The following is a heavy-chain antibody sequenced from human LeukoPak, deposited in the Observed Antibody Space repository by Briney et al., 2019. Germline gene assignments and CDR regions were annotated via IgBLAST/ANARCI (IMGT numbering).Heavy chain of an antibody. V-gene: IGHV3-11*04. CDR1: GFTFSDYN. CDR2: ISRSGSTK. CDR3: ARTYSGSYFGFDY. J-gene: IGHJ4*02. Sequence: GGSLRLSCAASGFTFSDYNMRWIRQAPGRGLEWVSSISRSGSTKYYADSVKGRFTISRDNAKNSLYLQMNSLRAEDTAVYYCARTYSGSYFGFDYWGQGTLVTVSS. D-gene: IGHD1-26*01.